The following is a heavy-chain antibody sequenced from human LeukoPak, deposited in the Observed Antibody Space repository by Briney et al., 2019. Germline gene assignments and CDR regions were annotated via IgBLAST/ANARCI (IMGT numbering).Heavy chain of an antibody. D-gene: IGHD2-21*01. CDR1: GGSISSYY. Sequence: PSETLSLTCTVSGGSISSYYWSWIRQPAGKGLEWIGRIYTSGSTNYNPSLKSRVTMSVDTSKNQFSLKLSSVTAADTAVYYCARERGGGGRKEDAFDIWGQGTMVTVSS. CDR2: IYTSGST. CDR3: ARERGGGGRKEDAFDI. V-gene: IGHV4-4*07. J-gene: IGHJ3*02.